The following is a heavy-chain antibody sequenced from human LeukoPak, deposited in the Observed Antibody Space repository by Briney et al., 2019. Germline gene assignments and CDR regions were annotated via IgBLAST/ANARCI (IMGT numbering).Heavy chain of an antibody. CDR1: GYTFTDYY. Sequence: GASVKVSCKASGYTFTDYYIHWVRQAPGQGLEWMGWINPNSGGTNYAEKFQGRVTMTRDTSISTANMELSRLKSDDTAVYYCASAGSLGLGTQYYYYYMDVWGKGTTVTVSS. J-gene: IGHJ6*03. D-gene: IGHD2/OR15-2a*01. V-gene: IGHV1-2*02. CDR3: ASAGSLGLGTQYYYYYMDV. CDR2: INPNSGGT.